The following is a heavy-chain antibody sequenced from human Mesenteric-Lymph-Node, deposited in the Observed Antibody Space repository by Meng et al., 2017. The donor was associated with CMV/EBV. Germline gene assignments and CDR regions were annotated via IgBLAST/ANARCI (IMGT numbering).Heavy chain of an antibody. Sequence: KVSCKGSGYSFTSYWIGWVRQMPGKGLEWMGIIYPGDSDTRYSPSFQGQVTISADKSISTAYLQWSSLKASDTAMYYCARSPGYCNSTSCYWRVDHYYYGMDVWGQGTTVTVSS. CDR2: IYPGDSDT. CDR3: ARSPGYCNSTSCYWRVDHYYYGMDV. CDR1: GYSFTSYW. J-gene: IGHJ6*02. V-gene: IGHV5-51*01. D-gene: IGHD2-2*01.